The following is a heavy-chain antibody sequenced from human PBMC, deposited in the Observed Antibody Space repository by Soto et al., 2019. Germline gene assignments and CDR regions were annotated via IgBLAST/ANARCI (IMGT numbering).Heavy chain of an antibody. CDR2: IKQDGSEK. D-gene: IGHD3-3*01. V-gene: IGHV3-7*01. Sequence: GGSLRLSCAASGFTFSSYWMSWVRQAPGKGLEWVANIKQDGSEKYYVDSVKGRFTISRDNAKNSLYLQMNSLRAEDTAVYYCARSPDFWSGYWLDYWGQGTLVTVSS. CDR3: ARSPDFWSGYWLDY. J-gene: IGHJ4*02. CDR1: GFTFSSYW.